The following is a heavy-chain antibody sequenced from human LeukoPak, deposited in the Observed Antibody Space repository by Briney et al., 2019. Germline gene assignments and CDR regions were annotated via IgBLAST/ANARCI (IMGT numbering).Heavy chain of an antibody. J-gene: IGHJ4*02. CDR2: ISYDGSNK. V-gene: IGHV3-30*04. CDR3: ARDADMGYSGYDWFRY. D-gene: IGHD5-12*01. Sequence: GGSLRLSCAASGFTFSSYAMHWVRQAPGKGLEWVAVISYDGSNKYYADSVKGRFTISRDNSKNTLCLQMNSLRAEDTAVYYCARDADMGYSGYDWFRYWGQGTLVTVSS. CDR1: GFTFSSYA.